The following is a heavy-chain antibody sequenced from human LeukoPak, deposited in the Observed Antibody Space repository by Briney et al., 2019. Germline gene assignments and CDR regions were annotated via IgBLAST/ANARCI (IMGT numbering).Heavy chain of an antibody. V-gene: IGHV1-2*02. Sequence: GASVKVSCKASGYTFTGYYMHWVRQAPGQGLEWMGWINPNSGGTNYAQKFQGRVTMTRDTSISTAYMELSRLRSDDTAVYYCARDSSVANSGCFFDWGQGTLVTVSS. J-gene: IGHJ4*02. CDR3: ARDSSVANSGCFFD. CDR2: INPNSGGT. CDR1: GYTFTGYY. D-gene: IGHD3-22*01.